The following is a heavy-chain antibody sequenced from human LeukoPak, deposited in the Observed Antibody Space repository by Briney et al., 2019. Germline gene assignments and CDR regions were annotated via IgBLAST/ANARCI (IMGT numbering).Heavy chain of an antibody. CDR3: ARENCSGDKCSAGEYKYGMDI. J-gene: IGHJ6*02. Sequence: GASVKVSCKASGYTFTHYGVSWVRQAPGQGLEWVGWVTAYKGRTDYAQKLQGRVTMTTDTSTSTYYMELRSLRSDDTAVYYCARENCSGDKCSAGEYKYGMDIWGQGTTVIVSS. CDR2: VTAYKGRT. V-gene: IGHV1-18*01. CDR1: GYTFTHYG. D-gene: IGHD2-15*01.